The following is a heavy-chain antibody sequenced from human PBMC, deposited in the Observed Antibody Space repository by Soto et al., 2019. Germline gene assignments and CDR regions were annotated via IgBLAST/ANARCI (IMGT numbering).Heavy chain of an antibody. D-gene: IGHD6-6*01. CDR1: GFSLSTTGEG. J-gene: IGHJ4*02. Sequence: GSGPTLVNPTQTLTLTCTFSGFSLSTTGEGVGWIRQPPGKALECLAVIYWNDDKSYSPSLKSRLTISKDTSKKQVVLTMMNMAPVDTGTYYCAQVDDVAALFDHWGQGTLVTVSS. CDR2: IYWNDDK. CDR3: AQVDDVAALFDH. V-gene: IGHV2-5*01.